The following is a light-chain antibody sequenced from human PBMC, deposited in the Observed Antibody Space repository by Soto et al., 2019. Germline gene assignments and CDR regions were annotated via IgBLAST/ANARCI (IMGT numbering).Light chain of an antibody. CDR3: SSYARNRDVL. J-gene: IGLJ2*01. Sequence: QSVLTQPPSASGSPGQLVAISCTGTSSDVGGYSYVSWYQQHPGKAPKLMIYEVSKRPSGVPDRFSGSKSGNTASLTVSGLQAEDEADYYCSSYARNRDVLFGGGTKLTVL. CDR1: SSDVGGYSY. V-gene: IGLV2-8*01. CDR2: EVS.